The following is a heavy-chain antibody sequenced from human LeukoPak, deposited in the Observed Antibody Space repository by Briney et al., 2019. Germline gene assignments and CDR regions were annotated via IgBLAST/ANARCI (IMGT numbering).Heavy chain of an antibody. Sequence: TGGSLRLSCAASGFTFSSYWMSWVRQAPGKGLEWVANIKQDGSEKYYVDSVKGRFTISRDNAKNSLYLQMNSLRAEDTAVYYCARDSITMVRGVPGLDYWGQGTLVTVSS. CDR3: ARDSITMVRGVPGLDY. CDR2: IKQDGSEK. J-gene: IGHJ4*02. V-gene: IGHV3-7*01. CDR1: GFTFSSYW. D-gene: IGHD3-10*01.